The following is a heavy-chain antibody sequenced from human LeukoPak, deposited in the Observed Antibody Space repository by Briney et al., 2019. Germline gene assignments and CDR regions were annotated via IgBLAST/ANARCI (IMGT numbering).Heavy chain of an antibody. CDR2: THHGGNT. J-gene: IGHJ3*02. D-gene: IGHD6-13*01. V-gene: IGHV4-4*02. CDR3: ARHSAGKGAFDI. Sequence: SETLSLTCAVSGGSITSINWWNWVRQPPGKGLEWIGETHHGGNTNYNPSLKSRLTISIDKSKNQFSLKLSSVTAADTAVYYCARHSAGKGAFDIWGQGTMVTVSS. CDR1: GGSITSINW.